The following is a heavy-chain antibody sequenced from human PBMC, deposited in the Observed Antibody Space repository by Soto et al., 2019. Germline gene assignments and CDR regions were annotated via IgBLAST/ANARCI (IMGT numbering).Heavy chain of an antibody. Sequence: QVQLVESGGGVVQPGTSLRLSCAASTFNFTSYAMHWVRQAPGKGLEWVAVISYDGRDKFYADSVKGRFTISRDNXXXXXXXXXXXXXXXXXXXXXXXXXGIIVRWGQGTXXT. CDR2: ISYDGRDK. CDR1: TFNFTSYA. J-gene: IGHJ4*02. V-gene: IGHV3-30*04. CDR3: XXXGIIVR. D-gene: IGHD3-22*01.